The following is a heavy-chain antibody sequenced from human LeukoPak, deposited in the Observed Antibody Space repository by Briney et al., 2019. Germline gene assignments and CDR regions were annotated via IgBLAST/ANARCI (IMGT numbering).Heavy chain of an antibody. Sequence: PSRTLSLTCTVSGGSISSGNYYWSWIRQPPGKGLEWIGYIYYSGSTYYNPSLKSRVTISVDTSKNQFSLKLSSVTAADTAVYYCARDAYYYDSSGYSPYFDYWGQGTLVTVSS. CDR1: GGSISSGNYY. D-gene: IGHD3-22*01. CDR2: IYYSGST. V-gene: IGHV4-30-4*08. J-gene: IGHJ4*02. CDR3: ARDAYYYDSSGYSPYFDY.